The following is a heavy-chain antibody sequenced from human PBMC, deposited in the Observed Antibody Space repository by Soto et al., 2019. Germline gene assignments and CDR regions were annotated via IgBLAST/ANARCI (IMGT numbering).Heavy chain of an antibody. V-gene: IGHV4-31*03. CDR2: IYYSGNT. CDR1: GGSISSGGYY. CDR3: ARRYSSSFDY. J-gene: IGHJ4*02. Sequence: SETLSLTCTVSGGSISSGGYYWSWIRQHPGKGLEWIGYIYYSGNTYYNPSLKSRVTISVDTSKNQFSLKLSSVTAADTAVYYCARRYSSSFDYWGQGTLVTVSS. D-gene: IGHD6-13*01.